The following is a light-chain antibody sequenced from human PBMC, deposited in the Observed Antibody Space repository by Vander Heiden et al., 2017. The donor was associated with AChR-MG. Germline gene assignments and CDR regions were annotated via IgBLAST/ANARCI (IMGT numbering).Light chain of an antibody. CDR1: QSVSSN. CDR2: GAS. J-gene: IGKJ3*01. CDR3: QQYNKWPPFT. Sequence: EIVMTQSPATLSVSPGERATLSCRASQSVSSNLAWYQQKPGQAPRLLIYGASTRATGIPARFSGSGSGAEFTLTISSLQSEDFAVYYCQQYNKWPPFTFGPRTKVEIK. V-gene: IGKV3-15*01.